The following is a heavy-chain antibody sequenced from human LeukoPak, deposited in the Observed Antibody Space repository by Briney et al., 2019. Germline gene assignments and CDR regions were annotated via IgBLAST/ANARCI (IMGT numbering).Heavy chain of an antibody. CDR1: GGSFSGYY. Sequence: SETLSLTCAVYGGSFSGYYWSWIRQPPGKGLEWIGEINHSGSTNYNPSLKSRVTISVDTSKNQLSLKLSSVTAADTAVYYCARVRHGVVVVPAAIPAADYWGQGTLVTVSS. D-gene: IGHD2-2*01. J-gene: IGHJ4*02. CDR3: ARVRHGVVVVPAAIPAADY. CDR2: INHSGST. V-gene: IGHV4-34*01.